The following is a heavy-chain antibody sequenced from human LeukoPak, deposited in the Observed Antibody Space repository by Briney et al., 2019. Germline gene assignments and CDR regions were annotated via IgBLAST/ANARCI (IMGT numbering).Heavy chain of an antibody. CDR2: INHSGST. CDR3: ASGGGDLIDY. D-gene: IGHD4-17*01. V-gene: IGHV4-34*01. Sequence: PSETLSLTCAVYGGSFSGYYWSWIRQPPGKGLEWIGEINHSGSTNYNPSLKSRVTISVVTSKNQFSLKLGSVTAADTAVYYCASGGGDLIDYWGQGTLVTVSS. CDR1: GGSFSGYY. J-gene: IGHJ4*02.